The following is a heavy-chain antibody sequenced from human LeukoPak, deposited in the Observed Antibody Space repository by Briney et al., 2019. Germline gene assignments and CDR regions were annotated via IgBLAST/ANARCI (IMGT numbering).Heavy chain of an antibody. CDR2: IYYSGST. V-gene: IGHV4-59*01. D-gene: IGHD3-3*01. Sequence: PSETLSLTCTVSGGSISSYYWSWIRQPPGKGLEWIGYIYYSGSTNYNPSLKSRVTISVDTSKNQFSLKLSSVTAADTAVYYCARDFWSGYYDGDYGMDVWGQGTTVTVSS. CDR3: ARDFWSGYYDGDYGMDV. J-gene: IGHJ6*02. CDR1: GGSISSYY.